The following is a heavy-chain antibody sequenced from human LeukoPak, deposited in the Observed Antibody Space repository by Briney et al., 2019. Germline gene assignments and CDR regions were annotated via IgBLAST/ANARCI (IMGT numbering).Heavy chain of an antibody. CDR2: VHYSGSA. Sequence: SETLSLTCTVSGGSISSSHWSWIRQPPGKGLEYIGSVHYSGSAYYTPSLKSRLTISVDTSKNQFSLKLSSVTAADTAVYYCASPQLVRFVAFDIWGQGTMVTVSS. D-gene: IGHD6-13*01. J-gene: IGHJ3*02. V-gene: IGHV4-39*07. CDR1: GGSISSSH. CDR3: ASPQLVRFVAFDI.